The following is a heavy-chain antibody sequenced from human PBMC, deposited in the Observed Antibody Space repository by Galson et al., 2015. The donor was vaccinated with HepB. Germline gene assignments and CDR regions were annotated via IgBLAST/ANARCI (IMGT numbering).Heavy chain of an antibody. CDR2: ISSSSSYI. CDR1: GFTFSSYS. V-gene: IGHV3-21*01. Sequence: SLRLSCAASGFTFSSYSMNWVRQAPGKGLEWVSSISSSSSYIYYADSVKGRFTISRDNAKNSLYLQMNSLRAEDTAVYYCARDGGIVVVTQFDYWGQGTLVTVSS. D-gene: IGHD2-15*01. J-gene: IGHJ4*02. CDR3: ARDGGIVVVTQFDY.